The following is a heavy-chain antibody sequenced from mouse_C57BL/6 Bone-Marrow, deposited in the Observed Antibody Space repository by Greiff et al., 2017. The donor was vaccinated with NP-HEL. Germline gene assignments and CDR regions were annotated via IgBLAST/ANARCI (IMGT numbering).Heavy chain of an antibody. D-gene: IGHD1-1*01. Sequence: EVKLVESGGGLVKPGGSLKLSCAASGFTFSSYAMSWVRQTPEKRLEWVATISDGGSYTYYPANVKGRFTISRDNAKNNLYLQMSHLKSEDTAMYYCASAAPGVLDYSWFAYWGQGTLVTVSA. CDR2: ISDGGSYT. V-gene: IGHV5-4*03. CDR3: ASAAPGVLDYSWFAY. CDR1: GFTFSSYA. J-gene: IGHJ3*01.